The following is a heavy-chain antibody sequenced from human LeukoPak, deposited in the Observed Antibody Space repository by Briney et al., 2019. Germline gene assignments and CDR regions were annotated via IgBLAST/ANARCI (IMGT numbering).Heavy chain of an antibody. D-gene: IGHD4-17*01. CDR3: TSPSRPVNGDYVNYFDY. CDR2: ISYDGSNK. J-gene: IGHJ4*02. Sequence: PGGSLRLSCAASGFTFSTYAMHWVRQAPGKGLEWVAVISYDGSNKYYADSVKGRFTISRDKSKNTVFLLMNSLRAEDTAVYYCTSPSRPVNGDYVNYFDYWGQGTLVTVSS. V-gene: IGHV3-30*04. CDR1: GFTFSTYA.